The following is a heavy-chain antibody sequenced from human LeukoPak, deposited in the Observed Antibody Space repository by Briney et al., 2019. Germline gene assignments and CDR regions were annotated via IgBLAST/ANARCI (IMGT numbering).Heavy chain of an antibody. D-gene: IGHD3-16*02. CDR1: GFTFSSYE. CDR2: IYYSGST. J-gene: IGHJ4*02. Sequence: PGGSLRLSCAASGFTFSSYEMNWVRQAPGKGLEWIGYIYYSGSTYYNPSLKSRVTISVDTSKNQFSLKLSSVTAADTAVYYCARYDVWGTYRAFDYWGQGTLVTVSS. CDR3: ARYDVWGTYRAFDY. V-gene: IGHV4-59*08.